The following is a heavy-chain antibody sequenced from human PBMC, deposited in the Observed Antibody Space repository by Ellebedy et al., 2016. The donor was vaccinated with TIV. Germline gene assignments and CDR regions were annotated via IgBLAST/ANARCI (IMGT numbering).Heavy chain of an antibody. Sequence: PGGSLRLSCAASGFTFSTYSMNWVRQAPGKGLEWVSSVPSSRSNIYYAASVKGRFTLSRDNARNSLSLQMNSRRAEDTAVYDCARGGPVAGTGLFDSWGQGTLVTVSS. CDR3: ARGGPVAGTGLFDS. J-gene: IGHJ4*02. D-gene: IGHD6-19*01. CDR2: VPSSRSNI. V-gene: IGHV3-21*01. CDR1: GFTFSTYS.